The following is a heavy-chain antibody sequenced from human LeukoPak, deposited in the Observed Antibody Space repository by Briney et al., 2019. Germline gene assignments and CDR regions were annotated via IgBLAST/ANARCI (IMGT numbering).Heavy chain of an antibody. Sequence: GSSVKVSCKASGDSFSRDSVSWVRQAPGQGLEWMGRIIPILGPAKYAQKFQDRVTISTDESMSTVYMELSMLRLDHTAVYYCARRSMEDTLLGLDPWGKGTLVTVSS. V-gene: IGHV1-69*11. D-gene: IGHD2-15*01. CDR2: IIPILGPA. J-gene: IGHJ5*02. CDR3: ARRSMEDTLLGLDP. CDR1: GDSFSRDS.